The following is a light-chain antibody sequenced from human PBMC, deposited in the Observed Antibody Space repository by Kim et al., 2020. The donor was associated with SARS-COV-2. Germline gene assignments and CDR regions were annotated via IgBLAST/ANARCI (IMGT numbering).Light chain of an antibody. CDR2: DKD. V-gene: IGLV3-19*01. CDR1: SLRNYF. Sequence: ALGQTVRFTCHEDSLRNYFADWCQRRPGQAPVVVIYDKDTRPSGIPDRFSGSGSDNTASLTITGAQAEDEADYFCYSRDTSGSHVIFGGGTKVTVL. CDR3: YSRDTSGSHVI. J-gene: IGLJ2*01.